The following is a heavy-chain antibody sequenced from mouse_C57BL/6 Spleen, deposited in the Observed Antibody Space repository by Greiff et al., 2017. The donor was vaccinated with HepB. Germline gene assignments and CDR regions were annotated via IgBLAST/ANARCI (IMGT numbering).Heavy chain of an antibody. V-gene: IGHV3-6*01. D-gene: IGHD2-3*01. Sequence: EVKLMESGPGLVKPSQSLSLTCSVTGYSITSGYYWNWIRQFPGNKLEWMGYISYDGSNNYNPSLKNRISITRDTSKNQFFLKLNSVTTEDTATYYCSRALYDGYYPFAYWGQGTLVTVSA. CDR2: ISYDGSN. CDR3: SRALYDGYYPFAY. CDR1: GYSITSGYY. J-gene: IGHJ3*01.